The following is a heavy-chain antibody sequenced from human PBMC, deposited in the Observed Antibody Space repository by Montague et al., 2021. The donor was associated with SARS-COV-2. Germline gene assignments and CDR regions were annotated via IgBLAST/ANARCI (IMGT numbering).Heavy chain of an antibody. D-gene: IGHD2-15*01. Sequence: CAISGDSVSSNTATWNWIRQSLSRGLEWLGRTYYRSKWYHDYAISLKSRITINPDTPKNQFSLQLSSVAPEDTAVFYRARTTTRMLYPENAFDIWGQGTMVTVSS. CDR1: GDSVSSNTAT. CDR3: ARTTTRMLYPENAFDI. J-gene: IGHJ3*02. V-gene: IGHV6-1*01. CDR2: TYYRSKWYH.